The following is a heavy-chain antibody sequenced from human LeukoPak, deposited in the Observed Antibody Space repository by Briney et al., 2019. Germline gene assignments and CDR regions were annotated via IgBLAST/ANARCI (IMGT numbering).Heavy chain of an antibody. CDR3: ARHDYGGDNFDY. D-gene: IGHD4-23*01. CDR2: MNPNSGNT. V-gene: IGHV1-8*01. J-gene: IGHJ4*02. CDR1: GYTFTSYD. Sequence: ASVKVSCKASGYTFTSYDINWVRQATGQGLEWMGWMNPNSGNTGYAQKFQGRVTMTRNTSISTAYMELSSLRSEDTAVYYCARHDYGGDNFDYWGQGTLVTVSS.